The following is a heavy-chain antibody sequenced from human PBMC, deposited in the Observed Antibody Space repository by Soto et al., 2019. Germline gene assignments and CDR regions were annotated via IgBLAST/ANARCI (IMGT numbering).Heavy chain of an antibody. J-gene: IGHJ4*02. CDR2: IYNTGST. D-gene: IGHD2-15*01. CDR3: ARDKDSCRGGNCYRPLDS. CDR1: GGSISSTTFY. Sequence: TLSLTCSVSGGSISSTTFYWTWIRQHPGKGLEWIGDIYNTGSTYYNPSLRSRVTVSLDTSKNQFSLKLTSVTAADTAVYFCARDKDSCRGGNCYRPLDSCGQGVVVTVSS. V-gene: IGHV4-31*03.